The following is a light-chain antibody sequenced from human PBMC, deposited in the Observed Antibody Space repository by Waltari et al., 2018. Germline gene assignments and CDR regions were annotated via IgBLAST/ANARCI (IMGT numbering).Light chain of an antibody. V-gene: IGLV2-23*02. CDR1: SRDVGAYHL. CDR3: CSYAGTSTTV. J-gene: IGLJ3*02. CDR2: EVT. Sequence: QSALTQPASLSGSPGMSITISCNGTSRDVGAYHLVSWYQQHPDKAPKPIIFEVTTRPSGISDLFAGSNADNTATLTIYGLQSEDEADYFCCSYAGTSTTVFGGGTKLTVL.